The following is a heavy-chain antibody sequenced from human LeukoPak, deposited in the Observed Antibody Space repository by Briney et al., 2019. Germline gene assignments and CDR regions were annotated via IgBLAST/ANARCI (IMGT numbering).Heavy chain of an antibody. CDR2: MNPNSGNT. J-gene: IGHJ4*02. V-gene: IGHV1-8*02. CDR1: GYTFTSYG. D-gene: IGHD6-19*01. CDR3: ARGGAVADGY. Sequence: ASVKVSCKASGYTFTSYGISWVRQATGQGLEWMGWMNPNSGNTGYAQKFQGRATMTRNTSISTAYMELSSLRSEDTAVYYCARGGAVADGYWGQGTLVTVSS.